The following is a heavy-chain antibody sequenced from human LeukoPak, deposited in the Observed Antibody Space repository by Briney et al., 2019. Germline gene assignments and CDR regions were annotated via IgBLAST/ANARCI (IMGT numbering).Heavy chain of an antibody. CDR1: GFTFSGYS. J-gene: IGHJ3*02. D-gene: IGHD3-3*02. V-gene: IGHV3-48*02. CDR2: ISRSSNTI. Sequence: GGSLRLSRAASGFTFSGYSMNWVRQAPGKGLEWVSYISRSSNTIIYADSVKGRFTISRDNAKNSLYLQMNSLRDEDTAVYYCARDQGHSFDIWGQGTMVTVSS. CDR3: ARDQGHSFDI.